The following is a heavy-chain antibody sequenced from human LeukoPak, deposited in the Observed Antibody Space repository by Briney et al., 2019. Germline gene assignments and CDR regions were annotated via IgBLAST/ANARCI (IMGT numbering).Heavy chain of an antibody. CDR3: ARGYNYGYCDY. Sequence: SDTLSLTCTVSGGSISGYYWTWIRQPAGKGLEWIGRIYTSGNTNYNPSLQSRVTMSVDTSNYQFPLKLSSVTAADTAVYYCARGYNYGYCDYWGQGTLVTVSS. D-gene: IGHD5-18*01. J-gene: IGHJ4*02. CDR1: GGSISGYY. CDR2: IYTSGNT. V-gene: IGHV4-4*07.